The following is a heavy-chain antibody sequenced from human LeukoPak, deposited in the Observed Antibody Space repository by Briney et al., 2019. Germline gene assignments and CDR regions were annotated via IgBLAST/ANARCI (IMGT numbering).Heavy chain of an antibody. V-gene: IGHV3-13*01. CDR1: GFTFSSYD. CDR3: AREGEDAFDI. Sequence: GGSLRLSCAASGFTFSSYDMHWLRQATGKGLEWVSAIGTAGDTYYPGSVKGRFTISRENAKNSLYLQMNSLRTEDTAAYYCAREGEDAFDIWGQGTMVTVSS. J-gene: IGHJ3*02. CDR2: IGTAGDT. D-gene: IGHD3-16*01.